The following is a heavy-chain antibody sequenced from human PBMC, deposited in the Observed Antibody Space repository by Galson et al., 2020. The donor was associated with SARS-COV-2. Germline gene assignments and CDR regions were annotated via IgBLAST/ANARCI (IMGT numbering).Heavy chain of an antibody. V-gene: IGHV3-21*01. CDR2: INTSSDYI. CDR1: GFTFSGYT. Sequence: GGSLRLSCAASGFTFSGYTMNWVRQAPGKGLEWVSSINTSSDYIYYADSVKGRFTISRDDAKNSLYLQMNSLGADDTAVYDGARMADGYRTKSDYDWVQGTLVTVSS. J-gene: IGHJ4*02. CDR3: ARMADGYRTKSDYD. D-gene: IGHD4-17*01.